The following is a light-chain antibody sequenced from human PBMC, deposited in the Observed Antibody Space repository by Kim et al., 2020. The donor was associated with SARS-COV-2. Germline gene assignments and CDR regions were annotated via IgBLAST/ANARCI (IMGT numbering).Light chain of an antibody. CDR3: LQHNSYPIT. J-gene: IGKJ4*01. CDR1: EGIDND. CDR2: AAS. Sequence: SASVEDRVTITCRASEGIDNDLGWYQQKPGRAPKRLIYAASTLQSGVPSRFSGSGSWTEFTLTISSLQPEDFATYYCLQHNSYPITFGGGTKV. V-gene: IGKV1-17*01.